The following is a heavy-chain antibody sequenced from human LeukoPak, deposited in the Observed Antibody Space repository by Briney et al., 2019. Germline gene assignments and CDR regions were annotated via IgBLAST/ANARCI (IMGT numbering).Heavy chain of an antibody. V-gene: IGHV1-2*02. J-gene: IGHJ6*02. CDR2: MNPNSGGT. CDR1: GYTFTGYY. CDR3: ASNPGSDYGDYPYYYGMDV. Sequence: ASVKVSCKASGYTFTGYYMHWVRQAPGQGLEWMGWMNPNSGGTNYAQKFQGRVTMTRDTSISTAYMELSRLRSDDTAVYYCASNPGSDYGDYPYYYGMDVWGQGTTVTVSS. D-gene: IGHD4-17*01.